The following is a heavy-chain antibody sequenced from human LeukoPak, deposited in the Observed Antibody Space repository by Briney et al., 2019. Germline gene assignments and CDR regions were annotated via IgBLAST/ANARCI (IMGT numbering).Heavy chain of an antibody. CDR3: AKAHDYGDCAGFDY. J-gene: IGHJ4*02. CDR1: GYTFTGYY. D-gene: IGHD4-17*01. CDR2: INPNSGGT. V-gene: IGHV1-2*02. Sequence: ASVKVSCKASGYTFTGYYMHWVRQAPGQGLEWMGWINPNSGGTNYAQKFQGRVTMTRDTSISTAYMELSRLRAEDTALYYCAKAHDYGDCAGFDYWGQGTLVSVSS.